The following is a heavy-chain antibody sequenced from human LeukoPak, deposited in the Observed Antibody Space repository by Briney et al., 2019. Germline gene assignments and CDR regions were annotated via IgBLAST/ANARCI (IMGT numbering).Heavy chain of an antibody. V-gene: IGHV4-4*07. CDR3: ASQGLYGPGARKSYGVDV. D-gene: IGHD3-10*01. J-gene: IGHJ6*02. CDR2: IYTSGST. Sequence: SETLSLTCTVSGGSISSYYWSWIRQPAGKGLEWIGRIYTSGSTNYNPSLKSRVTISVDTSKNQFSLKLSSVTAADTAVYYCASQGLYGPGARKSYGVDVWGQGTTVTVSS. CDR1: GGSISSYY.